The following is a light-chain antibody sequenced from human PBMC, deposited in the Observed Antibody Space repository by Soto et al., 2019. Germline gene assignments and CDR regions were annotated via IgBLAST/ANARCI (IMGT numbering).Light chain of an antibody. CDR2: RNN. Sequence: QSVLTQPPSASGTPGQRVTISCSGSSSNIGSNYLYWYQQLPGTAPKLLIYRNNQRPSGVPDRFSGSKSGTSASLAISGLRSEDEADYYCAGRDDSLSGVVFGGGTKLIVL. CDR3: AGRDDSLSGVV. J-gene: IGLJ2*01. V-gene: IGLV1-47*01. CDR1: SSNIGSNY.